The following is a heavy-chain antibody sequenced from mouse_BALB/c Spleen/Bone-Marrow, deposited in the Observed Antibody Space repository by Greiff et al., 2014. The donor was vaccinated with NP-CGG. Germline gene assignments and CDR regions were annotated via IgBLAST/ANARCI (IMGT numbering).Heavy chain of an antibody. CDR2: IHPNSGNT. Sequence: QLQLQQSGSVLVRPGASVKLSCKASGYTFTSSWMHWAKQRPGQGLEWIGEIHPNSGNTNYNEKFKGKATLTVDTSSSTAYVDLRSLTSEDSAVYYCARHYRYPYYFDYWGQGTTLTVSS. J-gene: IGHJ2*01. V-gene: IGHV1S130*01. D-gene: IGHD2-14*01. CDR3: ARHYRYPYYFDY. CDR1: GYTFTSSW.